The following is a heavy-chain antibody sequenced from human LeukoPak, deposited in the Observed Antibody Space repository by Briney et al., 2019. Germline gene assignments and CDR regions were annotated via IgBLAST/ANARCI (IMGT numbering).Heavy chain of an antibody. D-gene: IGHD1-26*01. CDR2: INHSGST. J-gene: IGHJ4*02. Sequence: PSETLSLTCTVSGGSISSYYWSWIRQPPGKGLEWIGEINHSGSTNYNPSLKSRVTISVDTSKNQFSLKLSSVTAADTAVYYCARARYSGSYPIPLDYWGQGTLVTVSS. CDR3: ARARYSGSYPIPLDY. V-gene: IGHV4-34*01. CDR1: GGSISSYY.